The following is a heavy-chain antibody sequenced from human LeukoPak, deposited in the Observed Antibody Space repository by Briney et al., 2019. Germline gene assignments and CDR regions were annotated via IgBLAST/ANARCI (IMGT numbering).Heavy chain of an antibody. V-gene: IGHV1-18*01. CDR1: GYTFTSYG. CDR3: ARDGALSVRGVISEDY. CDR2: ISAYNGNA. J-gene: IGHJ4*02. D-gene: IGHD3-10*01. Sequence: GASVKVSCKASGYTFTSYGISWVRQAPGQGLEWMGWISAYNGNANYAQKLQGRVTMTTDTSTSTAYMELRSLRSDDTAVYYCARDGALSVRGVISEDYWGQGTLVTVSS.